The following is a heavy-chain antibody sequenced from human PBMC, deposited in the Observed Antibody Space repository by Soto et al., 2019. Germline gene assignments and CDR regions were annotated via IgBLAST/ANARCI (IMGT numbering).Heavy chain of an antibody. J-gene: IGHJ3*02. CDR2: IYSDGDT. CDR1: GFTVSISY. V-gene: IGHV3-13*04. CDR3: ARGPTEYCSGGSCYRDGAFDI. D-gene: IGHD2-15*01. Sequence: GGSLSLSCAGSGFTVSISYMAWVRQVPGKGLEWVSIIYSDGDTYYPGSVKGRFTISRENAKNSLYLQMNSLRAGDTAVYYCARGPTEYCSGGSCYRDGAFDIWGQGTMVTVSS.